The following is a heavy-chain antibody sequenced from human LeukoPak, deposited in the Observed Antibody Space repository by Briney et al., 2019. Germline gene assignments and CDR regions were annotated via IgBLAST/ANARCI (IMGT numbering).Heavy chain of an antibody. CDR2: ISVSGGSA. CDR1: GLIFSNYA. D-gene: IGHD6-19*01. Sequence: GGSLRLSCAASGLIFSNYAMSWVRQAPGKGLGWVSTISVSGGSANYADSAKGRFTISRDSSKNTLYLQMNSLRAEDTAVYYCAKRGHSSGWYLHAFDIWGQGTMVTVSS. V-gene: IGHV3-23*01. J-gene: IGHJ3*02. CDR3: AKRGHSSGWYLHAFDI.